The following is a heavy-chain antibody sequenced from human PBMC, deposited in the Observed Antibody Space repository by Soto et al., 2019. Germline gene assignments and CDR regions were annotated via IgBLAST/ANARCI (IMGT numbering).Heavy chain of an antibody. Sequence: GGSLRLSCAASGFTFSGSAIHWVRQASGKGLEWVARIRSKGNNYATAYAASVKGRFTISRDDSKNTAYLQLNSLKSEDTAVYYCTRIFSDAFDIWGQGTMVTVSS. CDR3: TRIFSDAFDI. V-gene: IGHV3-73*01. CDR1: GFTFSGSA. J-gene: IGHJ3*02. D-gene: IGHD3-9*01. CDR2: IRSKGNNYAT.